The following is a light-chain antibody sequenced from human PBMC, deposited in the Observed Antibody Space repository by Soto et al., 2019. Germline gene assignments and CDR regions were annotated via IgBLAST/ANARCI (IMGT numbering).Light chain of an antibody. CDR3: SSYTSSITYV. CDR2: DVS. Sequence: QSALTQPASVSGSPGQSITISCTGTSSDVGTYNSVSWYQQYPGKAPKLMIHDVSNRPSGVSNRFSGSKSGNTAALTISGLQAEYEADDSCSSYTSSITYVFGSGTTLTVL. J-gene: IGLJ1*01. V-gene: IGLV2-14*01. CDR1: SSDVGTYNS.